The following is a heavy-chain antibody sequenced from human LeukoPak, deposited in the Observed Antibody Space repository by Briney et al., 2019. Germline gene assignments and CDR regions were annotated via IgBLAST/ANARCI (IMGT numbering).Heavy chain of an antibody. CDR1: GYTFTSYD. CDR2: MNPNSGNT. D-gene: IGHD3-10*01. CDR3: ARGRGVRGVVISGY. Sequence: ASVKVSCKASGYTFTSYDINWVRQATGQGLEWMGWMNPNSGNTGYAQKFQGRVTMTRNTSISTAYMELSSLRSEDPAVYYCARGRGVRGVVISGYWGQGTLVTVSS. J-gene: IGHJ4*02. V-gene: IGHV1-8*01.